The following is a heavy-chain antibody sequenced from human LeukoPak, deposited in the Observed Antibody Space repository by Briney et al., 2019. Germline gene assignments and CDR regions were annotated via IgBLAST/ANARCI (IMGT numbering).Heavy chain of an antibody. V-gene: IGHV3-9*01. CDR3: AKDRDSSGWYYFDY. Sequence: GRSLRLSCAASGFTFDDYAMHWVRQAPGKGLEWVSGISWNSGSIGYADSVKGRFTISRDNAKNSLYLQMNSPRAEDTALYYCAKDRDSSGWYYFDYWGQGTLVTVSS. CDR1: GFTFDDYA. CDR2: ISWNSGSI. D-gene: IGHD6-19*01. J-gene: IGHJ4*02.